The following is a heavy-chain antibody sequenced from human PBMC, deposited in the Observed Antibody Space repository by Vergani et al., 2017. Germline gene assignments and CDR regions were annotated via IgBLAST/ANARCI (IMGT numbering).Heavy chain of an antibody. J-gene: IGHJ5*02. Sequence: QVQLVQSGAEVKKPGASVKVSCKASGYTFTSYYMHWVRQAPGQGLEWMGIINPSGGSTSYAQKVQGRVTITRDTATSTVYMELSSLRSEDTAVYYCARGEDIVVVPAASNWFDPWGQGTLVTVSS. V-gene: IGHV1-46*01. CDR2: INPSGGST. D-gene: IGHD2-2*01. CDR3: ARGEDIVVVPAASNWFDP. CDR1: GYTFTSYY.